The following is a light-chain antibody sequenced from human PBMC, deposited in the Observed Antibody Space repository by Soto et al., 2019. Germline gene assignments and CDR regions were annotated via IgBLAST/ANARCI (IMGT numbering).Light chain of an antibody. V-gene: IGKV4-1*01. CDR2: WAS. J-gene: IGKJ2*01. CDR1: RSVLSTSNNKNY. Sequence: DIVMTQSPDSLAVALGERATINCKSSRSVLSTSNNKNYLGWYQQKPGQPPKLLIYWASTREYGVPDRFSGSGSGTAFTLTINSMQAEDVAVYYCQQYYDTPPFMHTCGQGTQLEIK. CDR3: QQYYDTPPFMHT.